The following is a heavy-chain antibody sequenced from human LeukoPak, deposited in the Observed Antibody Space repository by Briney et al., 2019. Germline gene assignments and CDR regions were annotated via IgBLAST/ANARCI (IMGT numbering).Heavy chain of an antibody. CDR3: ARHVTISGPYDASDI. V-gene: IGHV4-59*01. J-gene: IGHJ3*02. CDR1: GGSISSYY. D-gene: IGHD5-24*01. Sequence: SETLSLTCSVSGGSISSYYWSWIRQPPGKGLEWIGYLYYSGSTNSNPSLKSRVTMSVDTSKNQFSLKLRSVTAADTAVYYCARHVTISGPYDASDIWGQGTMVTVSP. CDR2: LYYSGST.